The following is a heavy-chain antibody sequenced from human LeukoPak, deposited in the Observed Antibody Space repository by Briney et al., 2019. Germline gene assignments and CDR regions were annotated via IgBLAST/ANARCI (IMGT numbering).Heavy chain of an antibody. V-gene: IGHV4-59*01. D-gene: IGHD4-11*01. Sequence: PSETLSLTCTVSGGSISSYYWSWIRQPPGKGLEWIGYIFYSGSTNYNPSLKSRVTISVDTSKNQFSLKLSSVTAADTAVYYCAKDPADYRGWFDYWGQGTLVTVSS. CDR2: IFYSGST. J-gene: IGHJ4*02. CDR3: AKDPADYRGWFDY. CDR1: GGSISSYY.